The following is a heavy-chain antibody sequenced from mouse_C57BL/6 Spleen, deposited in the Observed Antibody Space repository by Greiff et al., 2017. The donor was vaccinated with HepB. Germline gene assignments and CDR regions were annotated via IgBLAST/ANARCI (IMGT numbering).Heavy chain of an antibody. Sequence: QVHVKQPGAELVMPGASVKLSCKASGYTFTSYWMHWVKQRPGQGLEWIGEIDPSDSYTNYNQKFKGKSTLTVDKSSSTAYMQLSSLTSEDSAVYYCARSPTGNYPRAMDYWGQGTSVTVSS. CDR3: ARSPTGNYPRAMDY. D-gene: IGHD2-1*01. CDR2: IDPSDSYT. J-gene: IGHJ4*01. CDR1: GYTFTSYW. V-gene: IGHV1-69*01.